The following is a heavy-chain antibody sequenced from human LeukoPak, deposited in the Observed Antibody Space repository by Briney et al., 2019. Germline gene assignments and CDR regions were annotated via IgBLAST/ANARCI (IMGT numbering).Heavy chain of an antibody. V-gene: IGHV4-61*01. D-gene: IGHD6-19*01. J-gene: IGHJ6*02. CDR3: ARDLPSSGWYRPYYYYGMDV. CDR1: GGSVSSGSYY. CDR2: IYYSGST. Sequence: PSETLSLTCSVSGGSVSSGSYYWSWIRQPPGKGLEWIGYIYYSGSTNYNASLKSRVTISVDTSKNQFSLKLSSVTAADTAVYYCARDLPSSGWYRPYYYYGMDVWGQGTTVTVSS.